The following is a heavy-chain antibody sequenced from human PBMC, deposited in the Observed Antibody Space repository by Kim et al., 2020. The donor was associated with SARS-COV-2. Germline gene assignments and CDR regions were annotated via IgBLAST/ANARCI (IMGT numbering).Heavy chain of an antibody. Sequence: NKYYADSVKGRFTISRDNSKNTLYLQMNSLRAEDTAVYYCAKPKGLGFDYWGQGTLVTVSS. CDR2: NK. CDR3: AKPKGLGFDY. J-gene: IGHJ4*02. V-gene: IGHV3-30*02. D-gene: IGHD3-16*01.